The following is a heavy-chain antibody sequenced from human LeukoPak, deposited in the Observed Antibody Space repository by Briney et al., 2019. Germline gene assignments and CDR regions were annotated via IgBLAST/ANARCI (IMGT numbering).Heavy chain of an antibody. Sequence: PGGSLRLSCAASGFTFSSYAMSWVRQAPGKGLEWVSAISGSGGSTYYADSVKGRFTISRDNSKNTLYLQMNSLRAEDTAVYYCARPTARFYYDAPLGYWGQGTLVTVSS. V-gene: IGHV3-23*01. CDR3: ARPTARFYYDAPLGY. CDR2: ISGSGGST. D-gene: IGHD3-22*01. J-gene: IGHJ4*02. CDR1: GFTFSSYA.